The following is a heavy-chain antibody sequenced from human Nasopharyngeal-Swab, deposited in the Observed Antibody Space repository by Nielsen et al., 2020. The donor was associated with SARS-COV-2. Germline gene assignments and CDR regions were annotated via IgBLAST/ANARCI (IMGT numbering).Heavy chain of an antibody. J-gene: IGHJ4*02. D-gene: IGHD6-13*01. Sequence: ASVKVSCKASGYTFTGYYMHWVRQAPGQGLEWMGRINPNSGGTNYAQKFQGRVTMTRDTSISTAYMELSRLRSDDTAVYNCARAVYSSSWYYFDYWGQGTLVTVSS. CDR2: INPNSGGT. CDR3: ARAVYSSSWYYFDY. CDR1: GYTFTGYY. V-gene: IGHV1-2*06.